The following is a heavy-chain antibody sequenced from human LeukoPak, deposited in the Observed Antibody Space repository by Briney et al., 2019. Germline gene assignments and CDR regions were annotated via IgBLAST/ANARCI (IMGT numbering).Heavy chain of an antibody. V-gene: IGHV3-7*03. J-gene: IGHJ4*02. CDR2: IKQDGSEK. D-gene: IGHD6-13*01. CDR1: GFSFNSYW. Sequence: GGSLRLSCAASGFSFNSYWMSWVRQAPGKGLEWVANIKQDGSEKYYVDSLKGRFTIARDNAKNSLYLQMNSLRAEDTAVYYCARDPAGVGIDYWGPGTLVTVSS. CDR3: ARDPAGVGIDY.